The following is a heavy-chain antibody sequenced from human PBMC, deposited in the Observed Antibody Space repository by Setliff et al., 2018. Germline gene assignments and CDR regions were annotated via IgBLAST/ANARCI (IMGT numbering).Heavy chain of an antibody. D-gene: IGHD4-17*01. J-gene: IGHJ4*02. V-gene: IGHV3-7*01. CDR3: SRDLQGSGDYVVDY. CDR2: IKQDGNEK. Sequence: QPGGSLRLSCAASGFTLSTYWMSWVRQAPGKGLEWVANIKQDGNEKYYVDSVRGRFTISRDNAENSLTLQMNSLRVEDTAVYYCSRDLQGSGDYVVDYWGQGTLVTVSS. CDR1: GFTLSTYW.